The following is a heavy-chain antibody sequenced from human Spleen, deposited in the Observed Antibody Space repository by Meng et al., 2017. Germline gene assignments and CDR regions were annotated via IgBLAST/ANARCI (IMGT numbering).Heavy chain of an antibody. J-gene: IGHJ4*02. CDR3: TRDMDYYDRSGYYY. D-gene: IGHD3-22*01. V-gene: IGHV3-23*01. Sequence: GESLKISCEASGFTFSIYSMTWVRQAPGKGLQWVSAISGSSGNTYYADSVRGRFIISRDKSKNTLFLQMNSLRAEDTAVYYCTRDMDYYDRSGYYYWGQGTLVTVSS. CDR2: ISGSSGNT. CDR1: GFTFSIYS.